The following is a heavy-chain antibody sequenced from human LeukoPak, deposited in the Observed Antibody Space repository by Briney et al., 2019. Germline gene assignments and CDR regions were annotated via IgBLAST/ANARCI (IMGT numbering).Heavy chain of an antibody. J-gene: IGHJ6*03. CDR1: GYTFTNYA. V-gene: IGHV7-4-1*02. CDR3: ARDYYYMDV. Sequence: ASVKVSCKASGYTFTNYAMNWVQQAPGRGLEWMGWINTYTGNPTYAQGFTGRFVFSLDTSVSTAYLQISSLKAEDTAVYYCARDYYYMDVWGKGTTVTVSS. CDR2: INTYTGNP.